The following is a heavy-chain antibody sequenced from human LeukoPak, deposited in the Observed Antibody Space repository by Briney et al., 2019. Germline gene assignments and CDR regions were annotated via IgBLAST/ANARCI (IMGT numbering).Heavy chain of an antibody. J-gene: IGHJ3*02. CDR3: ARDHWGSARENDAFDI. D-gene: IGHD3-10*01. V-gene: IGHV4-59*12. CDR1: GGSISNYY. CDR2: IYYSGRT. Sequence: SETLSLTCTVSGGSISNYYWTWIRQSPGKGLEWIGYIYYSGRTNYNPSLKSRVTMSLDTSKNQFSLELSSVTAADTAVYYCARDHWGSARENDAFDIWGQGTMVTVSS.